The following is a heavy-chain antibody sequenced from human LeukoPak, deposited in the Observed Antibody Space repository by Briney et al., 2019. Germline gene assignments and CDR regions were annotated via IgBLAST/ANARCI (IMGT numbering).Heavy chain of an antibody. CDR2: ISYDGSNK. CDR3: ARELVVPAAISYVYYYYGMDV. CDR1: GFTFSSYA. Sequence: GRSLRLSCAASGFTFSSYAMHWVRQAPGKGLEWVAVISYDGSNKYYADSVKGRFTISRDNSKNTLYLQMNSLRAEDTAVYYCARELVVPAAISYVYYYYGMDVWGQGTTVTVS. V-gene: IGHV3-30-3*01. D-gene: IGHD2-2*01. J-gene: IGHJ6*02.